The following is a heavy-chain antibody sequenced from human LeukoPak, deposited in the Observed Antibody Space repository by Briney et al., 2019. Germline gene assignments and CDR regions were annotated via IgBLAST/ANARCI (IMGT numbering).Heavy chain of an antibody. CDR3: AKDLSNWNYVGYYYYGMDV. CDR1: GFTFSSYA. V-gene: IGHV3-23*01. J-gene: IGHJ6*02. Sequence: GGSLRLSCAASGFTFSSYAMSWVRQAPGKGLEWVSAISGSGGSTYYADSVKGRFTISRDNSKNTLYLQMNSLRAEDTAVYYCAKDLSNWNYVGYYYYGMDVWGQGTTITVSS. D-gene: IGHD1-7*01. CDR2: ISGSGGST.